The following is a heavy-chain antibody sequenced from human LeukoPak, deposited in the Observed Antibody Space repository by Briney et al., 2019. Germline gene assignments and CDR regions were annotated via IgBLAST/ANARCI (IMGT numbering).Heavy chain of an antibody. CDR1: GFTFSSYG. J-gene: IGHJ4*02. CDR3: ARGQGSSWNFDY. Sequence: PGGSLRLSCAASGFTFSSYGMHWVRQAPGKGLEWVAVIWYDGSNKYYADSVKGRFTISRDNSKNTLYLQMNSMIAEDTAVYYCARGQGSSWNFDYWGQGTLVTVSS. CDR2: IWYDGSNK. D-gene: IGHD6-13*01. V-gene: IGHV3-33*01.